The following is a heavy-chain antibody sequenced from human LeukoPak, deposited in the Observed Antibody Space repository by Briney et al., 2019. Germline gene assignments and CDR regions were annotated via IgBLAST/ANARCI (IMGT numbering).Heavy chain of an antibody. CDR1: GYTFTGYY. V-gene: IGHV1-2*02. CDR2: INPNSGGT. D-gene: IGHD3-10*01. Sequence: ASVKVSCKASGYTFTGYYMHWVRQAPGQGLEWMGWINPNSGGTNYAQKFQGRVTMTRDTSISTAYMELSRLRSDDTAVYYCARGRITMVRGVIITCWFEPWGQGTLVTVYS. CDR3: ARGRITMVRGVIITCWFEP. J-gene: IGHJ5*02.